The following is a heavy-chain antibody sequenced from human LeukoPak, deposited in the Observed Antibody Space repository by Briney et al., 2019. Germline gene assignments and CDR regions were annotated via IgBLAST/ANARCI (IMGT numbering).Heavy chain of an antibody. Sequence: SVKVSCKASGGTFSSYTISWVRQAPGQGLEWMGRIIPILGIANYAQKFQGRVTITADKSTSTAYMELSSLRSEDTAVYYCARVRLYGYLQAYYFDYWGQGTLVTVSS. D-gene: IGHD5-18*01. V-gene: IGHV1-69*02. CDR3: ARVRLYGYLQAYYFDY. CDR1: GGTFSSYT. J-gene: IGHJ4*02. CDR2: IIPILGIA.